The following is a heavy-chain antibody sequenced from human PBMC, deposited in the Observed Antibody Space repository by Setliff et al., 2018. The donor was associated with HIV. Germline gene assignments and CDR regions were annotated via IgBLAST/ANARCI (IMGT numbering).Heavy chain of an antibody. CDR2: IYPNGRT. CDR3: ARNDAFDI. CDR1: GDSISRDFYY. J-gene: IGHJ3*02. Sequence: NPSETLSLTCTVSGDSISRDFYYWNWIRQPAGKGLEWIGHIYPNGRTHYNPSLKSRVTISMDTSKNQFSLKLSSVTAADTAVYYCARNDAFDIWGQGTLVTVSS. V-gene: IGHV4-61*09.